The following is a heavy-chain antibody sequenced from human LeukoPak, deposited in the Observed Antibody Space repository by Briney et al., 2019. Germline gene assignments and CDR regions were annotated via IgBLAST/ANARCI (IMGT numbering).Heavy chain of an antibody. D-gene: IGHD3-22*01. CDR1: GFTVSSNY. CDR3: ARGSTYYDSSGQVPFDY. CDR2: ISGSSSTI. Sequence: GGSLRLSCAASGFTVSSNYMSWVRQAPGKGLEWGSYISGSSSTIYYADSVKGRFTISRDNGKNTLYLQMNSLRAEDTAVYYCARGSTYYDSSGQVPFDYWGQGTLVTVSS. V-gene: IGHV3-48*01. J-gene: IGHJ4*02.